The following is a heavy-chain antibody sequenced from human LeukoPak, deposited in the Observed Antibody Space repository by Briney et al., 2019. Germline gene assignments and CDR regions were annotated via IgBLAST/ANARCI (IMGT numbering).Heavy chain of an antibody. Sequence: PSETLSLTCTVSGGSIRSSSYSWGWIRQPPGKGLEWIGSNYYSGTTYYNPSLRSRVTISVDTSKNQFSLKLSSVIAADTAVYYCARLYSSREYYIDYWGQGSLVTASS. CDR2: NYYSGTT. CDR1: GGSIRSSSYS. CDR3: ARLYSSREYYIDY. V-gene: IGHV4-39*01. J-gene: IGHJ4*02. D-gene: IGHD6-13*01.